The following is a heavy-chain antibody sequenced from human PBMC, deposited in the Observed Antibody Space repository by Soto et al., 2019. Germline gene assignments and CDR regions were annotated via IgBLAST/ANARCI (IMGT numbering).Heavy chain of an antibody. CDR1: GYNFTSYG. D-gene: IGHD6-19*01. CDR2: INAYNGNT. Sequence: QVQLVQSGAEVKKPGASVKVSCKASGYNFTSYGISWVRQAPGQGLEWMGWINAYNGNTNDAQKLQGRVTMTTDTCTSTAYMELRSLRSDDTAVFYCARDPVPGTYFDYWGQGTRVTVSS. CDR3: ARDPVPGTYFDY. V-gene: IGHV1-18*01. J-gene: IGHJ4*02.